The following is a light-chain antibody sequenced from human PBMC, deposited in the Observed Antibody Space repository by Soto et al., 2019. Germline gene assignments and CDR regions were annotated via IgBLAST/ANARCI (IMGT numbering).Light chain of an antibody. CDR2: ETS. CDR3: QESFFAPPT. Sequence: DVQMTQSPSSLSASVGERVTITCRASQNIRSYLSWYQQKPGKPPKLLIFETSTLQSGVPSRFTGAGSGTDFTLTISNLQPEDFATYYCQESFFAPPTFGQGTKVDIK. J-gene: IGKJ1*01. V-gene: IGKV1-39*01. CDR1: QNIRSY.